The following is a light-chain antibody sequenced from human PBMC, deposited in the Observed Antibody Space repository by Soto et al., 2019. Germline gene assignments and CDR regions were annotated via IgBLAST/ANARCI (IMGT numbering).Light chain of an antibody. Sequence: DIPMTQSPSTLSASLGDRVTITCRASQSISNWLAWYQQKPGEAPKPLIYMASNLESGVPSRFSGSGSGTEFTLTISSLQPDDFATYYCQQYNSYSWTFGQGTKVDIK. CDR2: MAS. CDR3: QQYNSYSWT. V-gene: IGKV1-5*03. J-gene: IGKJ1*01. CDR1: QSISNW.